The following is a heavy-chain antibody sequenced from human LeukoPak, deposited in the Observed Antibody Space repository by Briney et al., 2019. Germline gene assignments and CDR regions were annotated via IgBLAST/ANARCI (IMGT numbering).Heavy chain of an antibody. Sequence: SETLSLTCTVSGGSISSSSYYWGWIRQPPGKGLEWIGSIYYSGSTYYNPSLKSRVTISVDTSKNQFSLQLSSVTAADTAVYYCARHYYDFWSGYYLGGGNWFDPWGQGTLVTVSS. CDR3: ARHYYDFWSGYYLGGGNWFDP. CDR1: GGSISSSSYY. D-gene: IGHD3-3*01. J-gene: IGHJ5*02. V-gene: IGHV4-39*07. CDR2: IYYSGST.